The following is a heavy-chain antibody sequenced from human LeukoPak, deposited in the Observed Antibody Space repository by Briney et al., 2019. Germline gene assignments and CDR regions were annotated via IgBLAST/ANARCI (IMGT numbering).Heavy chain of an antibody. Sequence: PGRSLRLSCAASGFTFTRYGMQWVRQAPGKGLEWVADIWSDGSNKYYADSVKGRFTISRDNSKNMLYLQMDSPRAEDTAVYYCAKNYYYFEYWGQGTLVTVSS. D-gene: IGHD3-10*01. CDR2: IWSDGSNK. CDR1: GFTFTRYG. CDR3: AKNYYYFEY. V-gene: IGHV3-33*06. J-gene: IGHJ4*02.